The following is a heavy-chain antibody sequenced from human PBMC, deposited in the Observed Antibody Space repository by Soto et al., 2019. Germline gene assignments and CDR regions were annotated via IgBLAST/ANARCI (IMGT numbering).Heavy chain of an antibody. V-gene: IGHV1-69*08. CDR3: ARDEGDYVPYYYGMDV. J-gene: IGHJ6*02. CDR1: GGTFSSYT. CDR2: IIPILGIA. D-gene: IGHD4-17*01. Sequence: QVQLVQSGAEVKKPGSSVKVSCKASGGTFSSYTISWVRQAPGQGLEWMGRIIPILGIANYAQKFQGRVTITADKSTSTAHMELSSLRSEDTAMYYCARDEGDYVPYYYGMDVWGQGTTVTVSS.